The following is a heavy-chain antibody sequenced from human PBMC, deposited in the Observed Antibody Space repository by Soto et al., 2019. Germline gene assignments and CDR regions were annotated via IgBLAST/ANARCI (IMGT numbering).Heavy chain of an antibody. Sequence: GASVKVYCKTSGYSFTKYGVNCVRQAPGQGLQWMGRINPNNGNTDYAQTLQGRLTITTDTSTSSAYMELGSLRSNDTAVYYCAREFRISGRGLAFDIWG. CDR2: INPNNGNT. V-gene: IGHV1-18*01. CDR3: AREFRISGRGLAFDI. D-gene: IGHD3-10*01. CDR1: GYSFTKYG. J-gene: IGHJ3*02.